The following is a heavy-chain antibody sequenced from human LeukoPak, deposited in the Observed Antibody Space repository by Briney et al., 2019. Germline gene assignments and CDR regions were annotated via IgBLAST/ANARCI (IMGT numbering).Heavy chain of an antibody. CDR2: IYTSGST. CDR3: ASSRNGARPYSY. V-gene: IGHV4-4*07. CDR1: GGSISSYY. D-gene: IGHD1-26*01. J-gene: IGHJ4*02. Sequence: TSETLSLTCTVSGGSISSYYWSWIRQPAGRGLEWIGRIYTSGSTNYNPSLKSRVTISVDTSKNQFSLKLSSVTAADTAVYYCASSRNGARPYSYWGQGTLVTVSS.